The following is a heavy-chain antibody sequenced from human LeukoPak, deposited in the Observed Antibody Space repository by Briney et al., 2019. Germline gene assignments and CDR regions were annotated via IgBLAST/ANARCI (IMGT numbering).Heavy chain of an antibody. CDR2: ITTRSAT. CDR3: ARVRGAGLQYYYMDV. V-gene: IGHV3-48*01. J-gene: IGHJ6*03. Sequence: GGSLRLSCAASGFTFSSYSMNWVRQAPGKGLEWVSYITTRSATYYTDSVKGRFTISRDNAKDSVYLQMNSLRADDTAVYYCARVRGAGLQYYYMDVWGKGTTVTVSS. D-gene: IGHD1-26*01. CDR1: GFTFSSYS.